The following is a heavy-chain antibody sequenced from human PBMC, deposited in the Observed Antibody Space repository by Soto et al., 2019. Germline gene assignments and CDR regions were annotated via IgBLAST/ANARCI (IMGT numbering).Heavy chain of an antibody. CDR2: ISRDGSST. Sequence: GGSLRLSCAGSGPTFSSYWIHWVRQGPGKGLAWVSRISRDGSSTAYADSVKGRFTISRDFAKNTVYLQMDSLRAEDTAVYYCARESSGYSSYFDYWGQGTVVTVSS. CDR1: GPTFSSYW. CDR3: ARESSGYSSYFDY. V-gene: IGHV3-74*01. D-gene: IGHD5-12*01. J-gene: IGHJ4*02.